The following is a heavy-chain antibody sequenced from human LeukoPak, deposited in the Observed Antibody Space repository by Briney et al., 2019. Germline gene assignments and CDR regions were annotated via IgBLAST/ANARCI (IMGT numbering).Heavy chain of an antibody. V-gene: IGHV3-23*01. J-gene: IGHJ5*02. CDR3: AKASVAIPQYCNS. Sequence: GGSLRLSCAASGFTFSSYAMSWVRQAPGKGLEWVSTISGTGSSTYYADSAKGRFTISRDNSKDTLFLQLNSLTAADTAMYFCAKASVAIPQYCNSWGQGTLVTVSS. D-gene: IGHD2-2*02. CDR2: ISGTGSST. CDR1: GFTFSSYA.